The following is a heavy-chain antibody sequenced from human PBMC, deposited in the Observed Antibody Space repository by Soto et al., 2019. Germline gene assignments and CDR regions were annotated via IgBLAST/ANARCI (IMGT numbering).Heavy chain of an antibody. J-gene: IGHJ6*02. CDR2: IYYSGST. D-gene: IGHD2-8*01. CDR3: ARGPTGYCTNGVCGMDV. Sequence: PSETLSLTCTVSGGSISSYYWSWTRQPPGKGLEWIGYIYYSGSTNYNPSLKSRVTISVDTSKNQFSLKLSSVTAADTAVYYCARGPTGYCTNGVCGMDVWGQGTTVTVSS. V-gene: IGHV4-59*01. CDR1: GGSISSYY.